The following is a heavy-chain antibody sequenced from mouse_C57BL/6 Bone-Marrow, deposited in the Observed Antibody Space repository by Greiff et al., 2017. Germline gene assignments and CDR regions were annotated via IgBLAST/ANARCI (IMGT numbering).Heavy chain of an antibody. CDR3: ARSALYCDGSISWFAY. CDR2: IYPRSGNT. CDR1: GYTFTSYG. J-gene: IGHJ3*01. D-gene: IGHD1-1*01. V-gene: IGHV1-81*01. Sequence: VQLQQSGAELARPGASVKLSCKASGYTFTSYGISWVKQRTGQGLEWIGEIYPRSGNTYYNEKFKGKATLTADKSSSTAYMELRSLTSEDSAVYVYARSALYCDGSISWFAYWGQGTLVTVSA.